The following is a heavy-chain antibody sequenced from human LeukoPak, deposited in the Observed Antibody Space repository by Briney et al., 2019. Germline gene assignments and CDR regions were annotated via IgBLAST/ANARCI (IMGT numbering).Heavy chain of an antibody. J-gene: IGHJ4*02. CDR2: ISGSGGGT. Sequence: VGSLRLSCAASGFTFSSYAMSWVRQAPGKGLEWVSAISGSGGGTYYADSVKGRFTISRDNSKNTLYLQMNSLRAEDTAVYYCAKSIRGDVGYQWGQGTLVTVSS. CDR3: AKSIRGDVGYQ. D-gene: IGHD2-2*01. CDR1: GFTFSSYA. V-gene: IGHV3-23*01.